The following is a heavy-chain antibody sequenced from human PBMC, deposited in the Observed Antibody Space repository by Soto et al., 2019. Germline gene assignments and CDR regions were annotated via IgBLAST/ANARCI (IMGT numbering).Heavy chain of an antibody. D-gene: IGHD3-3*01. CDR2: ISGSGGST. J-gene: IGHJ4*02. V-gene: IGHV3-23*01. CDR3: AKGDLYYDFWSGYYNY. Sequence: PGWSLRLSCAASGFTFDDYAMSWVRQAPGKGLEWVSAISGSGGSTYYAGSVKGRFTTSRDNSKNTLYLQMNSLRAEDTAVYYCAKGDLYYDFWSGYYNYWGQGTLVTVSS. CDR1: GFTFDDYA.